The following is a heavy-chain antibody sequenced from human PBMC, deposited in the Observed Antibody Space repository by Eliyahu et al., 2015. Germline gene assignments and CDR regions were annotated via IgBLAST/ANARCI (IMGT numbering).Heavy chain of an antibody. Sequence: QVQLVESGGGVVQPGRSLRLSXAXSGFTFSSXGMXWXRQAPGKGLEWVAVIXYDGSNKYYADSVKGRFTISRDNSKNTLYLQMNSLRAEDTAVYYCARDSTLMVYVFDYWGQGTLVTVSS. J-gene: IGHJ4*02. D-gene: IGHD2-8*01. CDR1: GFTFSSXG. V-gene: IGHV3-33*01. CDR2: IXYDGSNK. CDR3: ARDSTLMVYVFDY.